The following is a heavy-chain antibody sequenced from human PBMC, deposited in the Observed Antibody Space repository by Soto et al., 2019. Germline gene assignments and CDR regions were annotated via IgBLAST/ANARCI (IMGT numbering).Heavy chain of an antibody. J-gene: IGHJ4*02. D-gene: IGHD3-22*01. CDR2: IYYSGNT. V-gene: IGHV4-39*01. CDR3: ARINPLMEVVIL. Sequence: SETLSLTCTVSGGSISSSSYYWGWIRQPPGKGLEWIGSIYYSGNTYYNPSLKSRVTISIDTSKNQFSLKLSSVTAAGTAVYYCARINPLMEVVILWGKGTLVTVSS. CDR1: GGSISSSSYY.